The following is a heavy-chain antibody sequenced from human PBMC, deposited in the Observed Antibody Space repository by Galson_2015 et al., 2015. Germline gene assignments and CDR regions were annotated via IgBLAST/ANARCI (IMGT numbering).Heavy chain of an antibody. D-gene: IGHD6-6*01. CDR3: ARDLLDWLQLAPYYYYYGMDV. Sequence: SLRLSCAASGFTFSSYAMHWVRQAPGKGLEWVAVISYDGSNKYYADSVKGRFTISRDNSKNTLYLQMDSLRAEDTAVYYCARDLLDWLQLAPYYYYYGMDVWGQGTTVTVSS. J-gene: IGHJ6*02. CDR1: GFTFSSYA. CDR2: ISYDGSNK. V-gene: IGHV3-30-3*01.